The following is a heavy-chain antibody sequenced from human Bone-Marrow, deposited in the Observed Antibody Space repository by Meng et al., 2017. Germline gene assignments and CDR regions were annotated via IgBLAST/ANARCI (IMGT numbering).Heavy chain of an antibody. V-gene: IGHV3-30*04. CDR3: ARDRRPWWELLLDY. CDR2: ISYDGSNK. Sequence: GESLKISCAASGFTFDDYAMHWVRQAPGKGLEWVAVISYDGSNKYYADSVKGRFTISRDNSKNTLYLQMNSLRAEDTAVYYCARDRRPWWELLLDYWGQGTLVTVSS. CDR1: GFTFDDYA. D-gene: IGHD1-26*01. J-gene: IGHJ4*02.